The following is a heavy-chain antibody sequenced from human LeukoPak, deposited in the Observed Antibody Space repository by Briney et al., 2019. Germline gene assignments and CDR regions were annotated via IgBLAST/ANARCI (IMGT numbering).Heavy chain of an antibody. CDR3: ARGGAYCGGDCYFRELGIEIPPNWFDP. D-gene: IGHD2-21*01. CDR2: IIPIFRTA. J-gene: IGHJ5*02. Sequence: SVKVSCKASGGTFSSYAISWVRQAPGQELELMGGIIPIFRTANYAQKFQGRVTITADESTSTAYMELSSLRSEDTAVYYCARGGAYCGGDCYFRELGIEIPPNWFDPWGQGTLVTVSS. CDR1: GGTFSSYA. V-gene: IGHV1-69*13.